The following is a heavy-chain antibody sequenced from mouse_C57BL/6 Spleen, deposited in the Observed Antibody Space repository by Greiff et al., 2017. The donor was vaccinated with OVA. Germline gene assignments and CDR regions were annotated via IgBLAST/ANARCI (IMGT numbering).Heavy chain of an antibody. V-gene: IGHV1-82*01. CDR1: GYAFSSSW. J-gene: IGHJ2*01. D-gene: IGHD2-2*01. CDR3: ARNYGYYFDY. CDR2: IYPGDGDT. Sequence: QLQESGPELVKPGASVKISCKASGYAFSSSWMNWVKQRPGKGLEWIGRIYPGDGDTNYNGKFKGKATLTADKSSSTAYMQLSSLTSEDSAVYFCARNYGYYFDYWGQGTTLTVSS.